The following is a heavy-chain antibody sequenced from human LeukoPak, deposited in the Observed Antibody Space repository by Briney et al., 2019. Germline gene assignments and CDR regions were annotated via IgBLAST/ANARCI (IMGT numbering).Heavy chain of an antibody. CDR1: GFTFSSYG. V-gene: IGHV3-33*01. CDR3: ARGIDYTVTTSYYFEY. Sequence: GGSLRLSCAASGFTFSSYGMHWGRQAPGKGLEWVAVIWYDGSNTYYAESVKGRFNISRDNSKNTLSLQMNSLRAEDTAVYYCARGIDYTVTTSYYFEYWGQGTLVTVSS. CDR2: IWYDGSNT. D-gene: IGHD4-17*01. J-gene: IGHJ4*02.